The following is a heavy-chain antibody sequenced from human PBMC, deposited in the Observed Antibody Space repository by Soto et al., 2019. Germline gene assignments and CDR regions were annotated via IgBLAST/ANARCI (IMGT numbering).Heavy chain of an antibody. CDR3: ARGSGYSSRVGWFDP. CDR1: GGSSSGYY. CDR2: INHSGST. V-gene: IGHV4-34*01. J-gene: IGHJ5*02. D-gene: IGHD6-13*01. Sequence: SETLSLTCAVYGGSSSGYYWSWIRQPPGKGLEWIGEINHSGSTNYNPSLKSRVTISVDTSKNQFSLKLSSVTAADTAVYYCARGSGYSSRVGWFDPWGQGTLVTVSS.